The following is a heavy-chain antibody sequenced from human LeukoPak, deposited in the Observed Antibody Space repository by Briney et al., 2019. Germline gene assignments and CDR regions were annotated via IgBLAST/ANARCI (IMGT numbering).Heavy chain of an antibody. CDR2: IKQDGSEK. CDR1: GFTFSSYW. D-gene: IGHD6-13*01. CDR3: ARDCIAAAGTSSFSDYYYYMDV. J-gene: IGHJ6*03. V-gene: IGHV3-7*01. Sequence: GGSLRLSCAASGFTFSSYWMSWVRQAPGKGPEWVANIKQDGSEKYYVDSVKGRFTISRDNAKNSPYLQMNSLRAEDTAVYYCARDCIAAAGTSSFSDYYYYMDVWGKGTTVTVSS.